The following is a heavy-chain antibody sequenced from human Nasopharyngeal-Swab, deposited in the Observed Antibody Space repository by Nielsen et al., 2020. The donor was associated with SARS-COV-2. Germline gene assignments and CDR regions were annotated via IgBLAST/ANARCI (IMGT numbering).Heavy chain of an antibody. CDR3: VREFEATGATYLDY. Sequence: GESLKISCAASGFAFTDYSMDWVRQAPGKGLEWVSYITSSSSTRYYGDSVKGRFTVSRDNAKNSLYLQMSSLRDEDTAVYYCVREFEATGATYLDYWGLGTLVTVSS. CDR2: ITSSSSTR. CDR1: GFAFTDYS. J-gene: IGHJ4*02. D-gene: IGHD1-26*01. V-gene: IGHV3-48*02.